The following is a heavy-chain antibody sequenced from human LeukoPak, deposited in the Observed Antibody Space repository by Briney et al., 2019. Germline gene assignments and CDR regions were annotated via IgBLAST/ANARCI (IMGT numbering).Heavy chain of an antibody. CDR2: VDHTGST. D-gene: IGHD2-21*02. Sequence: PSETLSLTCSVSDDSITMYYWTWIRQPPGKGLEWIGYVDHTGSTNFNPSLNGRVSISSDTTKSLFSLKLSSVTAADTAVYYCARDLEAGVTRAYYYMDVWGKGTTVTVSS. CDR3: ARDLEAGVTRAYYYMDV. CDR1: DDSITMYY. V-gene: IGHV4-59*12. J-gene: IGHJ6*03.